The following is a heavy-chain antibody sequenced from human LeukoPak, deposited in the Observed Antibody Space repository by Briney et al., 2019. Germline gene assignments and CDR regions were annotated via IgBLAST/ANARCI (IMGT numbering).Heavy chain of an antibody. D-gene: IGHD3-10*01. J-gene: IGHJ4*02. Sequence: SETLSLTCTVSGGSISSYYWSWIRQPPGKGLEWIGYIYYSGSTNYNPSLKSRVTISVDTSKNQFSLKLGSVTAADTAVYYCARAGILWFGELAFDYWGQGTLVTVSS. V-gene: IGHV4-59*01. CDR3: ARAGILWFGELAFDY. CDR1: GGSISSYY. CDR2: IYYSGST.